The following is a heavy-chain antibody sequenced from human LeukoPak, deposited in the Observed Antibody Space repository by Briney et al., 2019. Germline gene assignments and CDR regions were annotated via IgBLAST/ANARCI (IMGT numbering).Heavy chain of an antibody. CDR2: ISYSGST. CDR3: ASTRRDGYNFEDY. V-gene: IGHV4-59*01. CDR1: GGSISSYY. Sequence: PSETLSLTCTVSGGSISSYYWSWIRQPPGKGLEWIGYISYSGSTNYNPSLKSRVSISVDTSKNQFSLKLSSVTAADTAVYYCASTRRDGYNFEDYWGQGTLVTVSS. D-gene: IGHD5-24*01. J-gene: IGHJ4*02.